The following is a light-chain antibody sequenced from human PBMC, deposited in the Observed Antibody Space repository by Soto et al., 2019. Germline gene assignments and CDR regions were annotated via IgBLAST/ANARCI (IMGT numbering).Light chain of an antibody. J-gene: IGKJ4*01. CDR2: DAS. V-gene: IGKV3-15*01. CDR1: QNVCNN. CDR3: QQCRNWPLT. Sequence: EIVMTQSPATLSVSPGEGATLSCKASQNVCNNLAWYHQRPGQPPGLLIYDASTRATGISARFSGSGYGTEFTLTISSLQSEDFAVYFCQQCRNWPLTFGGGTKVEIK.